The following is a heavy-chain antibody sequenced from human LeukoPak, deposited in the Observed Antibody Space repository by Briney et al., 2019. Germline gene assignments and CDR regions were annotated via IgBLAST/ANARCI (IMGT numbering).Heavy chain of an antibody. Sequence: PGGSLRLSCAASGFTFSSYAMSWVRQAPGKGLEWVSAISGSGGSTYYADSVKGRFTISRDNSKNTLYLQMNSLRAEDTAVYYCAKDGSGGFWSGYLFDYWGQGTLVTVSS. J-gene: IGHJ4*02. D-gene: IGHD3-3*01. CDR2: ISGSGGST. V-gene: IGHV3-23*01. CDR3: AKDGSGGFWSGYLFDY. CDR1: GFTFSSYA.